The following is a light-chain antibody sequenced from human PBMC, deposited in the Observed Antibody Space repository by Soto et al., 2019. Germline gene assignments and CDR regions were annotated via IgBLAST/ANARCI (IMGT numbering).Light chain of an antibody. V-gene: IGLV1-47*01. CDR2: RNN. Sequence: QAVVTQPPSASGTPGQRVNISCSGSSSNIGSNYVYWYRQFPGTAPKLLIQRNNQRPSGVPARFSGSKSGTSASLAISGLRSEDEADYYCGGWDDRLSGPVFGGGTKVTVL. CDR1: SSNIGSNY. J-gene: IGLJ2*01. CDR3: GGWDDRLSGPV.